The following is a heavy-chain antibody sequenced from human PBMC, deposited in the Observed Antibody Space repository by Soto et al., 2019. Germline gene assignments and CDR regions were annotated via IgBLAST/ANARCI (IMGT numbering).Heavy chain of an antibody. V-gene: IGHV5-51*01. CDR1: GYSFTSYW. CDR2: IYPGDSDT. J-gene: IGHJ6*02. Sequence: GKSLKISCKGSGYSFTSYWIGWVRQMPGKGLEWMGIIYPGDSDTRYSPSFQGQVTISADKSISTAYLKWSSLKASDTAMYYCAGGGVRGVITRTRDYYGMDVWGQGTTVTAP. CDR3: AGGGVRGVITRTRDYYGMDV. D-gene: IGHD3-10*01.